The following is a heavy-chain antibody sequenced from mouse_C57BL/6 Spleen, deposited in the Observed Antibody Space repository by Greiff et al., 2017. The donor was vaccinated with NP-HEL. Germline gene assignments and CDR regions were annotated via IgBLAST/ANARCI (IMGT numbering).Heavy chain of an antibody. D-gene: IGHD1-1*01. CDR3: ARSFITTVDRAMDY. Sequence: QVQLKQPGAELVKPGASVKLSCKASGYTFTSYWMHWVKQRPGRGLEWIGRIDPNSGGTKYNEKFKSKATLTVDKPSSTAYMQLSSLTSEDSAVYYCARSFITTVDRAMDYWGQGTSVTVSS. CDR1: GYTFTSYW. J-gene: IGHJ4*01. CDR2: IDPNSGGT. V-gene: IGHV1-72*01.